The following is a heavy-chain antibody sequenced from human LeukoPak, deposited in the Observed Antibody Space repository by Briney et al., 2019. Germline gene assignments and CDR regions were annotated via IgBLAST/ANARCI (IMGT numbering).Heavy chain of an antibody. J-gene: IGHJ4*02. CDR2: ISGSGGST. CDR1: GFTFSSYA. Sequence: PGGSLRLSYAASGFTFSSYAMSWVRQAPGKGLEWVSAISGSGGSTYYADSVKGRFTISRDNSKNTLYLQMNSLRAEDTAVYYCAKRKLVLYYFDYWGQGTLVTVSS. CDR3: AKRKLVLYYFDY. D-gene: IGHD4/OR15-4a*01. V-gene: IGHV3-23*01.